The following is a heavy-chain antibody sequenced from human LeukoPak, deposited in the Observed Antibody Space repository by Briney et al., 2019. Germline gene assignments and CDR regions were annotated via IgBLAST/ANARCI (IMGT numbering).Heavy chain of an antibody. CDR2: ISWNSGSI. D-gene: IGHD1-14*01. Sequence: GRSLRLSCAASGFTFDDYAMHWVRQAPGKGLEWASGISWNSGSIGYADSVKGRFTISRDNAKNSLYLQMNSLRAEDTALYYCAKEAEVGWGMDVWGQGTTVTVSS. J-gene: IGHJ6*02. CDR1: GFTFDDYA. V-gene: IGHV3-9*01. CDR3: AKEAEVGWGMDV.